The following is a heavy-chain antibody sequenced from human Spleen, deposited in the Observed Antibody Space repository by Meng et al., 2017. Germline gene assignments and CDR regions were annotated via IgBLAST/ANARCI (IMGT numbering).Heavy chain of an antibody. J-gene: IGHJ4*02. CDR1: GFAFRSHW. Sequence: EMQMVESGGGLVQPGGSLRLSCAASGFAFRSHWMHWVRQASGKGLVWVSRINPDGSSTSYADSVKGRFTISRDNAKNTLYLQMTSLRAEDTAVYYCSKDYTGSDDYWGQGTLVTVSS. D-gene: IGHD5-12*01. CDR3: SKDYTGSDDY. CDR2: INPDGSST. V-gene: IGHV3-74*01.